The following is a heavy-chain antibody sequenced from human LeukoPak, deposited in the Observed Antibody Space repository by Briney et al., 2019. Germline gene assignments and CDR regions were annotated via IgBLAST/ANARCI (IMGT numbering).Heavy chain of an antibody. Sequence: GGSLRLSCVASGFSFSSYGMHWVRQAPGKGLEWVAGILYDGVNRYYANSVKGRFTVSRDTSENTLYLQMSSLRAEDTAVYYCAKTHRALAVAGTFVLDYWGQGTLVTVSS. D-gene: IGHD6-19*01. J-gene: IGHJ4*02. CDR2: ILYDGVNR. V-gene: IGHV3-33*03. CDR1: GFSFSSYG. CDR3: AKTHRALAVAGTFVLDY.